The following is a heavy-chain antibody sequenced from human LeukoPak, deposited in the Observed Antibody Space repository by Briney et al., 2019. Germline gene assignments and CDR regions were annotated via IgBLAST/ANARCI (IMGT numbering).Heavy chain of an antibody. CDR1: GFTFSSYW. Sequence: GGSLRLSCAASGFTFSSYWMHWVRQAPGKGLVRVSRINSDGSSTSYADSVKGRFTISRDNAKNTLYLQMNSLRAEDTAVYYCAREAMPAARSTDAFDIWGQGTMVTVSS. D-gene: IGHD6-6*01. J-gene: IGHJ3*02. CDR2: INSDGSST. CDR3: AREAMPAARSTDAFDI. V-gene: IGHV3-74*01.